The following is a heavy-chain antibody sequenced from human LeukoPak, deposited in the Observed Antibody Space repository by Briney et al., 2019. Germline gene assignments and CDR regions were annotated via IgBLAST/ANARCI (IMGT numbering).Heavy chain of an antibody. Sequence: GGSLRLSCAASGFTFSSYGMHWVRQAPGKGLEWVAVIWSDGSSKHYAASVKGRFTISRDNSKNTLYLQMSSLRAEDTALYYCARGQPPSYYDMDVWGQGTTVTVSS. V-gene: IGHV3-33*01. CDR3: ARGQPPSYYDMDV. CDR1: GFTFSSYG. D-gene: IGHD6-13*01. CDR2: IWSDGSSK. J-gene: IGHJ6*02.